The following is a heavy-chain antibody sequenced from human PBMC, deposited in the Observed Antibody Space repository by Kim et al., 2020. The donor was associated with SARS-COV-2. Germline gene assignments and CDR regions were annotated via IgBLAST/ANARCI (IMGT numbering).Heavy chain of an antibody. CDR3: ARDVGVRGVMGYYYYYGMDV. CDR2: IKQDGSEK. V-gene: IGHV3-7*01. CDR1: GFTFSSYW. Sequence: GGSLRLSCAASGFTFSSYWMSWVRQAPGKGLEWVANIKQDGSEKYYVDSVKGRFTISRDNAKNSLYLQMNSLRAEDTAVYYCARDVGVRGVMGYYYYYGMDVWGQGTTVTVSS. D-gene: IGHD3-10*01. J-gene: IGHJ6*02.